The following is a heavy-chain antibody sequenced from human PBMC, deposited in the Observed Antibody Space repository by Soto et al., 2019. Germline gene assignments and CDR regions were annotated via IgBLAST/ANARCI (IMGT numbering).Heavy chain of an antibody. Sequence: GGSLRLSCAASGFTFSSYSMNWVRQAPGKGLEWVSYISSSSSTIYYADSVKGRFTISRDNAKNSLYLQMNSLRAEDTAVYYCVRRVSGNYDYWGQGTLVTVSS. J-gene: IGHJ4*02. D-gene: IGHD1-7*01. V-gene: IGHV3-48*01. CDR1: GFTFSSYS. CDR2: ISSSSSTI. CDR3: VRRVSGNYDY.